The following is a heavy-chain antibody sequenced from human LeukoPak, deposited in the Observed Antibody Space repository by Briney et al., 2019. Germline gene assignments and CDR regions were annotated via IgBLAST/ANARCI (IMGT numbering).Heavy chain of an antibody. CDR2: INPSGGST. Sequence: ASVKVSCKASGYTFTSYYMHWVRQAPGQGLEWMGIINPSGGSTSYAQKFQGRVTMTRDTSTSTVYMELSSLRSEDTAVYYCTGNYYGSGSYADFDYWGQGTLVTVSS. J-gene: IGHJ4*02. V-gene: IGHV1-46*01. CDR1: GYTFTSYY. D-gene: IGHD3-10*01. CDR3: TGNYYGSGSYADFDY.